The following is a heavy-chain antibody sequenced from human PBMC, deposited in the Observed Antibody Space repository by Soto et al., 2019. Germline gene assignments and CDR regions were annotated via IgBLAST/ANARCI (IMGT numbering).Heavy chain of an antibody. J-gene: IGHJ6*04. D-gene: IGHD1-1*01. CDR3: ARGKGMEENYYYYGMDI. CDR1: GYTFSTYA. CDR2: INGGTGQT. Sequence: GASVKVSCKASGYTFSTYAMHWVRQAPGQSLEWMGWINGGTGQTRYSQRFQDRVTITRDTSAKTTYMDLTSLRSEDTAVYYCARGKGMEENYYYYGMDICGKGTTVTVSS. V-gene: IGHV1-3*01.